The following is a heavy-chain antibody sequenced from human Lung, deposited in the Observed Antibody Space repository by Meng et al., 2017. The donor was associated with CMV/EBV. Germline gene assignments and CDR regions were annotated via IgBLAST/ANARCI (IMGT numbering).Heavy chain of an antibody. J-gene: IGHJ3*02. D-gene: IGHD3-22*01. V-gene: IGHV3-74*01. CDR2: INSDGSST. Sequence: GEXXKISCAASGFTFSSYWMHWVRQAPGKGLVWVSRINSDGSSTSYADSVKGRFTISRDNAKNTLYLQMNSLRAEDTAVYYCARDCHPEGGYPSDAFDIWXQGTMVTVSS. CDR1: GFTFSSYW. CDR3: ARDCHPEGGYPSDAFDI.